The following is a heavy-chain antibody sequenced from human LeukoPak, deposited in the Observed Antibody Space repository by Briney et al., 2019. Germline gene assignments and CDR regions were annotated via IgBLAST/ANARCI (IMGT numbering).Heavy chain of an antibody. CDR1: GFTFSTYN. J-gene: IGHJ4*02. V-gene: IGHV3-21*01. Sequence: GGSLRLSCAASGFTFSTYNMNWVRQAPGKGLEWVSSISSSSTYIYYADSVKGRFTISRDNAKNSLYLQINSLRAEDTAVYYCARTRITVTTRSWDYWGQGTLVTVSS. D-gene: IGHD4-17*01. CDR2: ISSSSTYI. CDR3: ARTRITVTTRSWDY.